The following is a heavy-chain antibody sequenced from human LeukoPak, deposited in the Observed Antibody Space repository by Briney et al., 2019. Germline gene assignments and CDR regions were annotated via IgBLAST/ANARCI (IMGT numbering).Heavy chain of an antibody. V-gene: IGHV3-30*03. Sequence: GGSLRLSCAASGFTFSSYAMSWVRQAPGKGLEWVAVISYDGSNKYYADSVNGRFTISRDNYKNKLYLQMKRMRAEDTAVYYCARDGGDGYKSPWYFDYWGQGTLVTVSS. CDR1: GFTFSSYA. CDR3: ARDGGDGYKSPWYFDY. J-gene: IGHJ4*02. CDR2: ISYDGSNK. D-gene: IGHD5-24*01.